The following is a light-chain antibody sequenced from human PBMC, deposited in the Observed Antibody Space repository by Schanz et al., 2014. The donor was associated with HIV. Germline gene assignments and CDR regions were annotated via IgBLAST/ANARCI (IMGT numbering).Light chain of an antibody. V-gene: IGKV3-15*01. CDR1: QSVGTI. J-gene: IGKJ1*01. Sequence: EIVMTQSPATLSVSPGERATLSRRASQSVGTILAWYQQKPGQAPRLLIYRASTRATGIPARFSGSGSGTEFTLTISSLQSEDFAVYYCQQRSKWPQWTFGQGTTVELK. CDR2: RAS. CDR3: QQRSKWPQWT.